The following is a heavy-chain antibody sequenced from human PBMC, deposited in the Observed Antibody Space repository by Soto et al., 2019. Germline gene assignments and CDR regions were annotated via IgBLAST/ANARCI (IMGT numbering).Heavy chain of an antibody. CDR2: ISSSSSYI. J-gene: IGHJ6*02. CDR1: GFTFSSYS. D-gene: IGHD3-9*01. Sequence: GGSLRLSCAASGFTFSSYSMNWVRQAPGKGLEWVSSISSSSSYIYYADSVKGRFTISRDNAKNSLYLQMNSLRAEDTAVYYCARTDYDILTGYYRPYYYYGMDVWGQGTTVTVSS. CDR3: ARTDYDILTGYYRPYYYYGMDV. V-gene: IGHV3-21*01.